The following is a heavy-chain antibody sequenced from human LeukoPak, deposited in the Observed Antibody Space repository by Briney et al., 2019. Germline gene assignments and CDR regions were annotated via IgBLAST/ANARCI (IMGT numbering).Heavy chain of an antibody. V-gene: IGHV4-4*09. D-gene: IGHD3-22*01. CDR1: GGSIISYY. CDR2: IYTSGST. J-gene: IGHJ3*02. CDR3: ARFSSARCWYYDSPHFAFDI. Sequence: SEPLSLTCTVSGGSIISYYWSWIRQPPGKGLEWIGYIYTSGSTNYNPSLKSRVAISVDTSKNQFSLKLSSVTVADTAVYYCARFSSARCWYYDSPHFAFDIWGQGTMVTVSS.